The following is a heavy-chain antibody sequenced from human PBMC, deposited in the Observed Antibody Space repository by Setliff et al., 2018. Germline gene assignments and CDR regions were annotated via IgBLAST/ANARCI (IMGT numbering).Heavy chain of an antibody. Sequence: ASVKVSCKASGYTFTGYGISWVRQAPGQGLEWMGWISAYNGNTNYAQKLQGRVTMTTDTSTSTAYMGLRSLRSDDTAVYYCARAPAYSSTPGSYAFDIWGQGTMVTVSS. CDR1: GYTFTGYG. D-gene: IGHD6-13*01. V-gene: IGHV1-18*01. J-gene: IGHJ3*02. CDR3: ARAPAYSSTPGSYAFDI. CDR2: ISAYNGNT.